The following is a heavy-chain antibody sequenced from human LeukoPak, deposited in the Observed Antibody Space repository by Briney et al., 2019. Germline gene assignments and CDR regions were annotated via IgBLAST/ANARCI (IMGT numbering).Heavy chain of an antibody. CDR2: IWSDGTEK. CDR3: AKDAQRGFDYSNSLEY. D-gene: IGHD4-11*01. CDR1: GFTYSHCG. J-gene: IGHJ4*02. Sequence: GGSLRLSCAASGFTYSHCGMHWVRQAPGKGLEWVALIWSDGTEKYYGDAVKGRFTISRDNSRNTLYLQMNSLRGEDTAAYYCAKDAQRGFDYSNSLEYWGQGTLVTVSS. V-gene: IGHV3-30*02.